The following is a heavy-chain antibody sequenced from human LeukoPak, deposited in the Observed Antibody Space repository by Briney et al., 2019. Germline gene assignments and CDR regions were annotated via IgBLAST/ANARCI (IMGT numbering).Heavy chain of an antibody. D-gene: IGHD4/OR15-4a*01. CDR2: ISFDGSDQ. CDR1: GFTFSNYA. Sequence: GSLRLSCAASGFTFSNYAMRWVRQAPGKGLEWVAVISFDGSDQYYADSVRGRFTISRDNSKNTLYLQMNSLRAEDTAVYYCARRAGAYSHPYDYWGQGTLVTVSS. CDR3: ARRAGAYSHPYDY. J-gene: IGHJ4*02. V-gene: IGHV3-30*03.